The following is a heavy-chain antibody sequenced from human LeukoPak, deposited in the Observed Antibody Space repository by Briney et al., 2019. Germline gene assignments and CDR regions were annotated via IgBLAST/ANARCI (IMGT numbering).Heavy chain of an antibody. D-gene: IGHD6-6*01. J-gene: IGHJ4*02. CDR2: INPSSSST. Sequence: GGSLRLSCASSGFTFSDYQMNWFRQAPGKGLEWVSWINPSSSSTSYADSVRGRFAISRDNAKNSLYLQMNSLTAEDTAVYYCNFIAGRGRWGQGTLVSVSS. V-gene: IGHV3-11*06. CDR1: GFTFSDYQ. CDR3: NFIAGRGR.